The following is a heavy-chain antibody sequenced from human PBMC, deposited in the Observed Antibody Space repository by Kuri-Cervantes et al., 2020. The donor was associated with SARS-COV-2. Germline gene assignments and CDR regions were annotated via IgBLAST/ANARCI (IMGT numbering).Heavy chain of an antibody. Sequence: ASVKVSCKASGHTFTGYYMHWVRQAPGQGLEWMGWINPNSGGTNYAQKFQARVTMTRDTSISTAYMELSRLRSDDTAVYYCAVEYSSSSGHQGDDYWGQGTLVTVSS. J-gene: IGHJ4*02. CDR2: INPNSGGT. CDR1: GHTFTGYY. V-gene: IGHV1-2*02. CDR3: AVEYSSSSGHQGDDY. D-gene: IGHD6-6*01.